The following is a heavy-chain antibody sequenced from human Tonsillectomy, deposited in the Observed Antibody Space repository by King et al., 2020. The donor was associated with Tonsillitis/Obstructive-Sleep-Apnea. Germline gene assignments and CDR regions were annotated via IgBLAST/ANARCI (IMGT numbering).Heavy chain of an antibody. D-gene: IGHD1-14*01. CDR1: GFTFSSYA. Sequence: VQLVESGGGLVQPGGSLRLSCSASGFTFSSYAMHWVRQAPGKGLEYVSVISSNGGRTYYADSVKGRFTISRDNSKNTLDLQMSSLRVEDTAVYYCVSEPDYGMDVWGQGTTVTASS. J-gene: IGHJ6*02. CDR2: ISSNGGRT. V-gene: IGHV3-64D*09. CDR3: VSEPDYGMDV.